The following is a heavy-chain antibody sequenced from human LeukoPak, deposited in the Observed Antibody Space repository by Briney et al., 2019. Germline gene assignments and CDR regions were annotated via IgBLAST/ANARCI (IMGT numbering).Heavy chain of an antibody. J-gene: IGHJ3*02. V-gene: IGHV3-53*01. CDR3: ASPSSGQSFDI. Sequence: GGSLRLSCAASGVTARNNYMNWVRQAPGKRLEWVSVMYSSCTTYYADSVKCRFSISRDKSKITVFIQMSRLRAEDTAVYYCASPSSGQSFDIWGQGTTVTVSS. CDR1: GVTARNNY. CDR2: MYSSCTT. D-gene: IGHD3-22*01.